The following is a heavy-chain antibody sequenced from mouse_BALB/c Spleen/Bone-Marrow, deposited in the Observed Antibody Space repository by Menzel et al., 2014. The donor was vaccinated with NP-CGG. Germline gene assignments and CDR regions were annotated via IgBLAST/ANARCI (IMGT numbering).Heavy chain of an antibody. Sequence: EVMLVESGPSLVKPSQTLSLTCSVTGDSITSGYWNWIRKFPGNKLEYMGYISYSGSTYYNPSLKGRISITRDTSKNLYYLQLNSVTTKDKATYYCARSGSSGYHYYAMDYWGQGTSVTVSS. CDR3: ARSGSSGYHYYAMDY. CDR1: GDSITSGY. D-gene: IGHD3-1*01. J-gene: IGHJ4*01. CDR2: ISYSGST. V-gene: IGHV3-8*02.